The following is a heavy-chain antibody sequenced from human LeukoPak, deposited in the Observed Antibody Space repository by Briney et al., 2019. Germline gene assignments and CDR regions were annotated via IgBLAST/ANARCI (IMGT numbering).Heavy chain of an antibody. J-gene: IGHJ5*02. V-gene: IGHV1-46*01. CDR3: ARDRIRWDGWPGRNWFDP. CDR2: INPSGGST. CDR1: GYTFTSYY. D-gene: IGHD5-24*01. Sequence: GASVKVSCKASGYTFTSYYMHWVRQAPGQGLEWMGIINPSGGSTSYAQKFQGRITMTRDTSTSTVYMELSSLRSEDTAVYYCARDRIRWDGWPGRNWFDPWGQGTLVTVSS.